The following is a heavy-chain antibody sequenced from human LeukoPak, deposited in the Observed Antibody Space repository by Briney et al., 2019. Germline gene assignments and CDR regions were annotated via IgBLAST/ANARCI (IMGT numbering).Heavy chain of an antibody. CDR1: GFTFSTYW. CDR3: AKSRRAYCSGGSCFGLWDY. J-gene: IGHJ4*02. Sequence: PGGSLRLSCAASGFTFSTYWMHWVRQAPGKGLVWASRINSDESSTTYADSVKGRFTISRDNAKNTLYLQMNSLRAEDTAVYYCAKSRRAYCSGGSCFGLWDYWGQGTLVTVSS. CDR2: INSDESST. D-gene: IGHD2-15*01. V-gene: IGHV3-74*01.